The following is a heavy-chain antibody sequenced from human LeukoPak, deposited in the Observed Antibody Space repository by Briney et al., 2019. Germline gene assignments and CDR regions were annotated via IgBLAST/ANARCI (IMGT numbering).Heavy chain of an antibody. Sequence: PSETLSLTCTVSGGSISSYYWSWIRQPPGKGLEGIGYIYYSGSTNYNPSLKSRVTISVDTSKNQFSLKLSSVTAADTAVYYCARGFVDIVATIPYYFDYWGQGTLVTVSS. CDR2: IYYSGST. J-gene: IGHJ4*02. V-gene: IGHV4-59*01. CDR3: ARGFVDIVATIPYYFDY. CDR1: GGSISSYY. D-gene: IGHD5-12*01.